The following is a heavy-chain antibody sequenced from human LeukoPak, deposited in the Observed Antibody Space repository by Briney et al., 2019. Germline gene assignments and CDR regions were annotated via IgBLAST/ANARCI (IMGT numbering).Heavy chain of an antibody. J-gene: IGHJ6*02. V-gene: IGHV3-23*01. D-gene: IGHD3-10*01. CDR3: AKDRAPDV. Sequence: GGSLRLSFAASGFPFSSYAMSGVRPAPGKGLEWVSAISGSGGSTYYADSVKGRFTISRDNSKNTLYPQMNSLRAEDTAVYYCAKDRAPDVWGQGTTVTVSS. CDR1: GFPFSSYA. CDR2: ISGSGGST.